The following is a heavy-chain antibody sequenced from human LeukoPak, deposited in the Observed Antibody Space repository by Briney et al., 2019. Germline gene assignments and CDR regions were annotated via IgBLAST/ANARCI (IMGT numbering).Heavy chain of an antibody. CDR1: GGSISSYY. CDR2: IYTSGST. V-gene: IGHV4-4*07. D-gene: IGHD6-19*01. Sequence: SETLSLTCTVSGGSISSYYWSWIRQPAGKGLEWIGRIYTSGSTNYNPSLKSRVTMSVDTSKNQFSLKLSSVTAADTAVYYCARDRVRQWLVRSSDYYYMDVWGKGTTVTISS. J-gene: IGHJ6*03. CDR3: ARDRVRQWLVRSSDYYYMDV.